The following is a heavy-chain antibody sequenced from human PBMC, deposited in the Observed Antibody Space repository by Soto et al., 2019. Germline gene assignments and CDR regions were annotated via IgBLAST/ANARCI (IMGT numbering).Heavy chain of an antibody. CDR2: IYTSGST. J-gene: IGHJ6*02. CDR1: GGSISSYY. D-gene: IGHD3-10*01. V-gene: IGHV4-4*07. Sequence: LSLTCTVSGGSISSYYWSWIRQPAGKGLEWIGRIYTSGSTNYNPSLKSRVTMSVDTSKNQFSLKLSSVTAADTAVYYCANSPITMVRGVIYYYYGMDVWGQGTTVTSP. CDR3: ANSPITMVRGVIYYYYGMDV.